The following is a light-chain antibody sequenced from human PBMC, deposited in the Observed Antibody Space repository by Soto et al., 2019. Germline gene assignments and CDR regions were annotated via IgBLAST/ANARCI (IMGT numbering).Light chain of an antibody. J-gene: IGKJ1*01. V-gene: IGKV1-5*03. CDR2: KAS. CDR3: QQYNSYPST. CDR1: QSISNW. Sequence: DIQMTQSPSTLSASVGDRVTITCRASQSISNWLAWYQQKPGKAPKLLIYKASSLESGVPSRFNGNGSGTEFTLTISSLQPYEFATYYCQQYNSYPSTFGQGTKVEIK.